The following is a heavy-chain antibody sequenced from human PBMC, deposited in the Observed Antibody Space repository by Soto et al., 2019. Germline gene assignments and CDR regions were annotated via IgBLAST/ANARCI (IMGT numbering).Heavy chain of an antibody. Sequence: LILSCAASGFTFRSYGMHWVRQAPGKGLEWVSAISGSGGSTYYADSVKGRFTISRDNSKNTLYLQMNSLRAEDTAVYYCAKGKDIVLMVYASAFDIWGQGTMVTVSS. CDR3: AKGKDIVLMVYASAFDI. D-gene: IGHD2-8*01. CDR2: ISGSGGST. V-gene: IGHV3-23*01. J-gene: IGHJ3*02. CDR1: GFTFRSYG.